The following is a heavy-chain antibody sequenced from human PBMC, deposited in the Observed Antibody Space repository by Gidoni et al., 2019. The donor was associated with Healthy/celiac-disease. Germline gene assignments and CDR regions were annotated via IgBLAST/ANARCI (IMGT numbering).Heavy chain of an antibody. CDR2: ISSSSSYI. J-gene: IGHJ4*02. Sequence: EVQLVESGGGLVKPGGSLRLSCAASGFTFSSYSMNWVRQAPGKGLEWVSSISSSSSYIYYADSVKGRFTISRDNAKNSLYLQMNSLRAEDTAVYYCARDLSYYYDSSGYSPYWGQGTLVTVSS. CDR3: ARDLSYYYDSSGYSPY. CDR1: GFTFSSYS. V-gene: IGHV3-21*01. D-gene: IGHD3-22*01.